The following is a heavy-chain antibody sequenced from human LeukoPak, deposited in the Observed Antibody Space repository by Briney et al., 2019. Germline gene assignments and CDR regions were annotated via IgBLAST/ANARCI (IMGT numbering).Heavy chain of an antibody. CDR1: GFTFSSYS. D-gene: IGHD7-27*01. CDR3: ARDELGHFDY. J-gene: IGHJ4*02. CDR2: ISSSSSTI. V-gene: IGHV3-48*01. Sequence: GGSLRLSCAASGFTFSSYSMNWVRQAPGKGLEWVSYISSSSSTIYYADSVKGRFTISRDNAKNSLYLQMNSLRAEDTAVDYFARDELGHFDYWGQGTLVTVSS.